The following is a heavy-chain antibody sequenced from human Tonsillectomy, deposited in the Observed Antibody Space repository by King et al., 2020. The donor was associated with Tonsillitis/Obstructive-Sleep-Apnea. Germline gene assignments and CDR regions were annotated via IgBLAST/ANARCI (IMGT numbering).Heavy chain of an antibody. V-gene: IGHV3-73*01. Sequence: VQLVESGGGLVQPGGSLKLSCAASGFTFSDSTMHWVRQASGKGLEWVGRIRGKANSYATVYAASVKGRFTISRDDSKNTAYLQMNSLKTEDTAVYHCTTGYGDYWGQGTLVTVSS. CDR1: GFTFSDST. CDR2: IRGKANSYAT. J-gene: IGHJ4*02. D-gene: IGHD5-12*01. CDR3: TTGYGDY.